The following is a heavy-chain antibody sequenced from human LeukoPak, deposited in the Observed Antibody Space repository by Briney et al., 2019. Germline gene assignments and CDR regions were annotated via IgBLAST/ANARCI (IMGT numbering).Heavy chain of an antibody. D-gene: IGHD3-22*01. CDR1: GGSFSGYY. CDR2: INHSGST. V-gene: IGHV4-34*01. CDR3: ARDADSSGYYSPAFFDY. Sequence: SETLSLTCAVYGGSFSGYYWSWIRQPPGKGLEWIGEINHSGSTNYNPSLKSRVTISVDTSKNQFSLKLSSVTAADTAVYYCARDADSSGYYSPAFFDYWGQGTLVTVSS. J-gene: IGHJ4*02.